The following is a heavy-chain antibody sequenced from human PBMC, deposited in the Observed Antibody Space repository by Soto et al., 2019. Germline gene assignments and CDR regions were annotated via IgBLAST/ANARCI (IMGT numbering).Heavy chain of an antibody. CDR1: GYTFTSYG. D-gene: IGHD1-1*01. CDR2: ISAHNGNT. J-gene: IGHJ4*02. V-gene: IGHV1-18*01. CDR3: ARGRYGDY. Sequence: QVHLVQSGAEVKKPGASVKVSCKASGYTFTSYGITWVRQAPGQGLEWMGWISAHNGNTDYAQKLQGRVIVTRDTSTSPAYMELRGPRSDDTAVYYCARGRYGDYWGQGALVTVSS.